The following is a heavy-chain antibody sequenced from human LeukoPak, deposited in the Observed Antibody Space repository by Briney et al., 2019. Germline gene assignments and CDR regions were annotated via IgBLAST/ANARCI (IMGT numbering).Heavy chain of an antibody. V-gene: IGHV4-34*01. CDR3: RYGDI. CDR2: INHGGFT. D-gene: IGHD4-17*01. J-gene: IGHJ4*02. CDR1: GSSFYGYY. Sequence: PSETLSLTCAVYGSSFYGYYWTWIRQSPGKGLEWIGEINHGGFTNYNPSLKNRVTLSVDTSKTQFSLKVTSVTAADTAVYYCRYGDIWGQGTLVTVSS.